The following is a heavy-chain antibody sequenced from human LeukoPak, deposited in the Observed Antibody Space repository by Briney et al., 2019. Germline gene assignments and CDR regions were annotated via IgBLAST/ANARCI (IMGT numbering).Heavy chain of an antibody. J-gene: IGHJ4*02. CDR1: GYTFTGYY. D-gene: IGHD3-22*01. CDR3: ARDHRTTMIAPGY. Sequence: ASVKVSCKASGYTFTGYYMHWVRQAPGQGLEWMGWINPNSGGTNYAQKFQGRVTMTRDTSISTAYMKLSRLRSDDTAVYYCARDHRTTMIAPGYWGQGTLVTVSS. CDR2: INPNSGGT. V-gene: IGHV1-2*02.